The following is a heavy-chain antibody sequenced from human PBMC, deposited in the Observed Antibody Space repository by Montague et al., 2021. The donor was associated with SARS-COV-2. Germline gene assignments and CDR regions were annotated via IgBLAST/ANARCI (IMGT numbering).Heavy chain of an antibody. V-gene: IGHV3-7*01. CDR2: IKQDGSER. CDR3: ARRHITPDY. Sequence: SLSLSWSASGSTFSRHWMSWVRQAPGKGLEWVANIKQDGSERYYVDSVKGRFTISRDNAKNSLYLQMNSLRVEDTAVYYCARRHITPDYWGQGTLVTVSS. D-gene: IGHD2-21*01. CDR1: GSTFSRHW. J-gene: IGHJ4*02.